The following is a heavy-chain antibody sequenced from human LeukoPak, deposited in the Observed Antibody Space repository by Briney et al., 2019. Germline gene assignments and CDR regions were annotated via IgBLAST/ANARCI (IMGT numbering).Heavy chain of an antibody. V-gene: IGHV3-53*01. Sequence: GGSLRLSCAASGFTVSSNYMSWVRQAPGKGLEWVSVIYSGGNTYYADSVKGRFTISRDNSKNTLYLQMNSLRAEDTAVYYCTSLPYSAPFSFDYWRRGTMATVSS. CDR2: IYSGGNT. D-gene: IGHD2-15*01. CDR3: TSLPYSAPFSFDY. CDR1: GFTVSSNY. J-gene: IGHJ4*02.